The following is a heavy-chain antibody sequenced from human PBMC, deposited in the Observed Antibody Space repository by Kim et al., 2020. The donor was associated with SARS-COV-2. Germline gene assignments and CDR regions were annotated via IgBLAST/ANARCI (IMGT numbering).Heavy chain of an antibody. J-gene: IGHJ6*02. Sequence: TEYAASVKGRFNISRDDSINSLYLQMNSLKTEDTAVYYCTRTFFDQKLDVWGQGTTVTVSS. D-gene: IGHD3-9*01. CDR3: TRTFFDQKLDV. CDR2: T. V-gene: IGHV3-72*01.